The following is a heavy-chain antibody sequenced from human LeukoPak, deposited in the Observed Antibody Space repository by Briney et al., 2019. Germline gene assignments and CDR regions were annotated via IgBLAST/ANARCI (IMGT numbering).Heavy chain of an antibody. D-gene: IGHD6-13*01. J-gene: IGHJ5*02. V-gene: IGHV1-46*01. CDR3: AREHSAAPTYNL. Sequence: ASVKVSCKASGYTFTSYYMHWVRQAPGQGLEWMGIINPSGGTTTYAQKFQGRVTMTRDTSTTTVCMELSSLRSEDTAVYYCAREHSAAPTYNLWGQGTLVTVSS. CDR2: INPSGGTT. CDR1: GYTFTSYY.